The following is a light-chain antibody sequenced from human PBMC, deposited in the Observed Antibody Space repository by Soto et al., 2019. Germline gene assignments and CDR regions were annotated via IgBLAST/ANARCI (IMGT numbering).Light chain of an antibody. Sequence: QSVLTQPASVSGSPGQSITVSCTGTSNDIGNYNYVSWFQQRPGEAPKLMIYEVSNRPSGVSNRFSGSKSGKTGSLTISGLQAEDEADYYCSSYTTSSTPIYVFGTGTKVTVL. J-gene: IGLJ1*01. CDR3: SSYTTSSTPIYV. CDR1: SNDIGNYNY. V-gene: IGLV2-14*01. CDR2: EVS.